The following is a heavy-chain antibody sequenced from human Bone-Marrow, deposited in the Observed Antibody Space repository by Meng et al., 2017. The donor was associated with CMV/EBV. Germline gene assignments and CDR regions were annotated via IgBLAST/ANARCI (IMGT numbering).Heavy chain of an antibody. J-gene: IGHJ4*02. CDR2: IYYSGST. Sequence: SATLSLTCTVSGGSISSSSYYRGWIRQPPGKGLEWIGSIYYSGSTYYHPSLKSRVTISVDASKKQFSLRLTSVTAADTAIYYCARVSGTAVAGPRGDFDFWGQGALVTVSS. CDR3: ARVSGTAVAGPRGDFDF. D-gene: IGHD6-19*01. V-gene: IGHV4-39*07. CDR1: GGSISSSSYY.